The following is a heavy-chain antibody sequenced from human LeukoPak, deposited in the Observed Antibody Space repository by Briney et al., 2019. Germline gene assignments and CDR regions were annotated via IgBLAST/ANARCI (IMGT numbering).Heavy chain of an antibody. D-gene: IGHD3-10*01. CDR2: ISYDGNYK. CDR3: AKAASGSSYNYFDY. CDR1: GITISSYG. J-gene: IGHJ4*01. V-gene: IGHV3-30*18. Sequence: GGSLRLSCAASGITISSYGMHWVRQAPGKGLDWVAVISYDGNYKYYADPVKGRFTISKDISKNTLYLEMNSLRAEDTAVYYCAKAASGSSYNYFDYWGHGTLVTVSS.